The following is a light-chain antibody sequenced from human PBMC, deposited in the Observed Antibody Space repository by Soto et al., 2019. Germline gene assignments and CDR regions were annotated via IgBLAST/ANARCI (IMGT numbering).Light chain of an antibody. Sequence: EIELTQSPVTLSLSPGERATLSCRASQSVSNNYLAWYQQKPGQAPRLLIYGASNRATGIPDRFSGSGSGTDFTLTISRLEPEDFAVYYCQQYGSSGTFGQGPKVDIK. J-gene: IGKJ1*01. CDR1: QSVSNNY. CDR3: QQYGSSGT. V-gene: IGKV3-20*01. CDR2: GAS.